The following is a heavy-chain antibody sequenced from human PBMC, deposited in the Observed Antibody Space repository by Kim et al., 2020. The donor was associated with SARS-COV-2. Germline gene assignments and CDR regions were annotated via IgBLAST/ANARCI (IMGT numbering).Heavy chain of an antibody. CDR2: IYYSGST. D-gene: IGHD3-22*01. Sequence: SETLSLTCTVSGGCISSYYWRWIRQPPGKGLEWIGYIYYSGSTNYNPYLKTRVTISVDTSKNQCSLKLRSVTAADTAVDYCARLLSVYESSGYRDYWGQG. CDR1: GGCISSYY. V-gene: IGHV4-59*08. CDR3: ARLLSVYESSGYRDY. J-gene: IGHJ4*02.